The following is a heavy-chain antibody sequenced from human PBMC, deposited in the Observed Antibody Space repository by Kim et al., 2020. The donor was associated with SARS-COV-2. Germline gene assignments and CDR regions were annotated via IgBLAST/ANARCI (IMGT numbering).Heavy chain of an antibody. CDR1: GYTLTELS. J-gene: IGHJ4*02. CDR2: FDPEDGET. CDR3: ATEAAIFGVVMPGY. Sequence: ASVKVSCKVSGYTLTELSMHWVRQAPGKGLEWMGGFDPEDGETIYAQKFQGRVTMTADTSTDTAYMELSSLRSEDTAVYYCATEAAIFGVVMPGYWGQGTLVSVSS. V-gene: IGHV1-24*01. D-gene: IGHD3-3*01.